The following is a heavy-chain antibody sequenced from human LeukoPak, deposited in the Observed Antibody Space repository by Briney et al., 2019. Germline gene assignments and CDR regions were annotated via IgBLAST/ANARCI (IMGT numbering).Heavy chain of an antibody. D-gene: IGHD1-14*01. V-gene: IGHV1-2*04. CDR1: GGTLNNYA. Sequence: GASVKVSCKASGGTLNNYAISWVRRAPGQGLEWMGWINPNSGGTNYAQKFQGWVTMTRDTSISTAYMGLSRLRSDDTAVYYCARGNPARGYYYYGMDVWGQGTTVTVSS. CDR3: ARGNPARGYYYYGMDV. CDR2: INPNSGGT. J-gene: IGHJ6*02.